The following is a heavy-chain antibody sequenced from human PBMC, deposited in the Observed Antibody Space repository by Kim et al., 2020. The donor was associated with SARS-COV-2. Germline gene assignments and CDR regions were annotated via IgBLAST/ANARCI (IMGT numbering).Heavy chain of an antibody. V-gene: IGHV3-48*02. Sequence: GGSLRPSCAASGFTFSSYSMNWVRQVPGKGMEWVSYISSSSSTIYYADSVKGRFTIARDNAKNSLYLQMNSLRDEDTAVYYCARDRDIVVVIAIFSDIDHAYGMDVWGQGTTVPVSS. CDR2: ISSSSSTI. CDR1: GFTFSSYS. J-gene: IGHJ6*02. D-gene: IGHD2-21*01. CDR3: ARDRDIVVVIAIFSDIDHAYGMDV.